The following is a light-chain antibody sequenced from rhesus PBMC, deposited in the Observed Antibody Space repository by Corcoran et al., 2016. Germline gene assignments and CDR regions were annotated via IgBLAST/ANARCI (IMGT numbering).Light chain of an antibody. J-gene: IGKJ2*01. CDR3: YQHSSGYS. Sequence: QVILTQSPATLSLSPGERATLSCRASQSVSSYLAWYQQKPGQAPRLLSYGASSRATGIPDRFSGSGSGTDCTLTISSLEPEDVGVYHCYQHSSGYSFGQGTKVEIK. CDR1: QSVSSY. CDR2: GAS. V-gene: IGKV3-10*01.